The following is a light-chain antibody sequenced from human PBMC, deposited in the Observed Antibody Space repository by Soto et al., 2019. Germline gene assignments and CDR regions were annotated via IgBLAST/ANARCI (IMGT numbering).Light chain of an antibody. CDR3: TSYTTSFTYV. J-gene: IGLJ1*01. CDR2: DVS. V-gene: IGLV2-14*03. CDR1: SSDVDGYNF. Sequence: QSVLTQPASVSGSPGQSITISCTGTSSDVDGYNFVSWYQHHPGKAPKLIIYDVSNRPSGVSSRFSGFKSGNTASLTVSELQAEDEADYYCTSYTTSFTYVFGTGTKVTVL.